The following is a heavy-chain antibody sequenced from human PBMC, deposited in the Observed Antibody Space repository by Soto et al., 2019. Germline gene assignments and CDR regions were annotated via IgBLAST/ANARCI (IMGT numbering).Heavy chain of an antibody. CDR3: ARDVIGKAVGWAFDF. V-gene: IGHV1-46*04. Sequence: QVPLVQSGPAVRAPGTSVKISCTASGYTFVSHYIHWVRPAPGQRPAWMGIIDLSGFRTSSSQNMRDRVVIPRNTSTSTVYMEMFSLTSEDTAFYYCARDVIGKAVGWAFDFWGQGTLVTVSS. D-gene: IGHD6-13*01. CDR2: IDLSGFRT. J-gene: IGHJ4*02. CDR1: GYTFVSHY.